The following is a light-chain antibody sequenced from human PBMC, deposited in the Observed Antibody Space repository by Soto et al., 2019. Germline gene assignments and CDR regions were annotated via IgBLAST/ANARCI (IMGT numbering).Light chain of an antibody. V-gene: IGLV2-14*01. CDR3: SSYTSSSTLV. CDR2: EVS. CDR1: SSDVGAYNF. Sequence: QSALTQPASLSGSPGQSISISCTGTSSDVGAYNFVSWYQQHPGKAPKLMIYEVSNRPSGVSNRFSGSKSGKTASLTISGVQAEDEADYYCSSYTSSSTLVFGSGTKLTVL. J-gene: IGLJ1*01.